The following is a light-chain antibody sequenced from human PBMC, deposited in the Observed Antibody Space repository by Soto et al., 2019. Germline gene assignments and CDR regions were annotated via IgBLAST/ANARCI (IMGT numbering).Light chain of an antibody. Sequence: QTVVTQEPSFSVSPGGTVTLTCGLSSGAVSTRYYPSWYQQTPGQAPRTLIYSTNTRSSGVPDRFSGSILGNKAALTITGAQADDESDYYCVLYMGSGIFPVLFGGGTKVTVL. CDR3: VLYMGSGIFPVL. J-gene: IGLJ2*01. CDR1: SGAVSTRYY. CDR2: STN. V-gene: IGLV8-61*01.